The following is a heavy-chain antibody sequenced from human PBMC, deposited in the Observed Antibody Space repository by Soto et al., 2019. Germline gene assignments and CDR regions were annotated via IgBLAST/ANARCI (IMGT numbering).Heavy chain of an antibody. CDR1: GYTFTSYG. D-gene: IGHD1-26*01. V-gene: IGHV1-18*01. CDR3: ARESGYSGSYYPNRSPVDY. Sequence: ASVKVSCKASGYTFTSYGISWVRRAPGQGLEWMGWISAYNGNTNYAQKLQGRVTMTTDTSTSTAYMELRSLRSDDTAVYYCARESGYSGSYYPNRSPVDYWGQGTLVTVSS. J-gene: IGHJ4*02. CDR2: ISAYNGNT.